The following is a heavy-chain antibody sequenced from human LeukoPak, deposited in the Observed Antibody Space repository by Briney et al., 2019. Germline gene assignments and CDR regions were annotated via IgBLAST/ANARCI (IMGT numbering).Heavy chain of an antibody. CDR3: ASALYYYDSSGYYPNEYFQH. CDR2: IYTSAST. V-gene: IGHV4-4*07. J-gene: IGHJ1*01. Sequence: SETLSLTCTVSGGSISSYYWSWIRQPAGKGLEWIGRIYTSASTNYNPSLKSRVTMSVDTSKNQFSLKLSSVTAADTAVYYCASALYYYDSSGYYPNEYFQHWGQGTLVTVSS. CDR1: GGSISSYY. D-gene: IGHD3-22*01.